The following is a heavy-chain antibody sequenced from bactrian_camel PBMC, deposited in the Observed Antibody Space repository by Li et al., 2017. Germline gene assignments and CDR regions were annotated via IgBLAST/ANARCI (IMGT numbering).Heavy chain of an antibody. J-gene: IGHJ4*01. CDR1: GDADSRKC. CDR3: ALAHGPCARPHWETATIADIFPYWTVNY. D-gene: IGHD4*01. Sequence: HVQLVESGGGSVQAGGSLRLSCVASGDADSRKCMAWFRQAPGKEREGVANIYTSTGTPYYADSVAGRITISQDNVKSTVYLQMNSLKSEDTAMYYCALAHGPCARPHWETATIADIFPYWTVNYWGQGTQVTVS. CDR2: IYTSTGTP. V-gene: IGHV3-3*01.